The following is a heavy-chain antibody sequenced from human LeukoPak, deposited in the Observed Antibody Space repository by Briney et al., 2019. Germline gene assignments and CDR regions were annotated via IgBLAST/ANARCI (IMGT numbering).Heavy chain of an antibody. CDR2: IDNRGST. J-gene: IGHJ4*02. D-gene: IGHD3-10*01. CDR1: DGSSNFYF. V-gene: IGHV4-34*01. Sequence: SETLSLTCTVSDGSSNFYFWHWIRQPPGKGLDWVGEIDNRGSTQYNPSLRSRVTISVDTSRNQFSLELTSATAADTAVYFCARDSHSGFQWGQGTLVTVSS. CDR3: ARDSHSGFQ.